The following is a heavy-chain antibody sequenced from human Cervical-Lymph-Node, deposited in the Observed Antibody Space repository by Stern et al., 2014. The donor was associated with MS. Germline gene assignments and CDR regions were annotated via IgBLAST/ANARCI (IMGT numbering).Heavy chain of an antibody. CDR3: ARARVYGGNDLLAY. CDR1: GYSFTSYC. Sequence: EVQLVQSGAEVKKPGESLKISCKGSGYSFTSYCIGWVRQIPGQGLERMGVIHPGGSETRSSPSYQGQVTTSADKSIITAYLQWSSLKASDTAMYYCARARVYGGNDLLAYWGQGTLVTVSS. V-gene: IGHV5-51*01. D-gene: IGHD4-23*01. J-gene: IGHJ4*02. CDR2: IHPGGSET.